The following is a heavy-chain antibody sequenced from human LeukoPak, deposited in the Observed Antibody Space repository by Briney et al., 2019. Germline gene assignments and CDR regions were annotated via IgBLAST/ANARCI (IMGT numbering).Heavy chain of an antibody. CDR1: GGTFSSYA. Sequence: ASVNVSCKASGGTFSSYAISWVRQAPGQGLEWMGGIIPIFGTANYAQKFQGRVTITADESTSTAYMELSSLRSEDTAVYYCARVILVGATSSYNWFDPWGQGTLVTVSS. CDR2: IIPIFGTA. V-gene: IGHV1-69*13. CDR3: ARVILVGATSSYNWFDP. D-gene: IGHD1-26*01. J-gene: IGHJ5*02.